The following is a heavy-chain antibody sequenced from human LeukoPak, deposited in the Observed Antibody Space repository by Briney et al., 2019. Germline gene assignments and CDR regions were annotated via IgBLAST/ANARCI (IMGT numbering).Heavy chain of an antibody. J-gene: IGHJ4*02. CDR2: IYYSGST. CDR3: ARSWSAGSGELTLDY. CDR1: GGSISSYY. V-gene: IGHV4-59*08. D-gene: IGHD6-25*01. Sequence: PSETLSLTCTGSGGSISSYYWSWIRQPPGKGLEWIGYIYYSGSTNYNPSLKSRVTISVDTSKNQFSLKLSSVTAADTAVYYCARSWSAGSGELTLDYWGQGTLVTVSS.